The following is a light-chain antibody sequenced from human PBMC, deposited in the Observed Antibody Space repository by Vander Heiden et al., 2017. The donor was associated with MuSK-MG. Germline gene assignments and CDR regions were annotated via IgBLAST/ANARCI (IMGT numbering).Light chain of an antibody. CDR3: QQSDSSPLYT. J-gene: IGKJ2*01. V-gene: IGKV1-39*01. CDR2: AAS. Sequence: DIQMTQSPSSLSASVGDRVTITCRASQSISYYLNWFQQRPGKAPKLLIYAASSLQSGVPSRFSGSGSGTDFTLTISSLQPEDFATYYCQQSDSSPLYTFGQGTKLDLK. CDR1: QSISYY.